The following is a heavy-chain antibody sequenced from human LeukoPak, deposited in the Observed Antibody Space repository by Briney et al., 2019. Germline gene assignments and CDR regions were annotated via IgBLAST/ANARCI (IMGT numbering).Heavy chain of an antibody. CDR2: ISAYNGNT. CDR3: ARDPSITGTTWFDP. J-gene: IGHJ5*02. D-gene: IGHD1-7*01. CDR1: GYTFTSYG. Sequence: ASVKVSCKASGYTFTSYGISWVRQAPGQGLEWMGWISAYNGNTNYAQKFQGRVTITADKSTSTAYMELSSLRSEDTAVYYCARDPSITGTTWFDPWGQGTLVTVSS. V-gene: IGHV1-18*01.